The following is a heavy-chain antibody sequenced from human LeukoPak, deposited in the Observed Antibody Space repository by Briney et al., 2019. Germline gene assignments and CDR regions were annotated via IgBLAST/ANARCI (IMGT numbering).Heavy chain of an antibody. CDR1: GGSISSHY. CDR3: ARATSGNPLPTSYYYYYMDV. CDR2: IYYSWST. Sequence: PSETLSLTCTVSGGSISSHYWSWIRQPPGKGLEGIGYIYYSWSTNYNPSLKSRVTKSVDTSKKQFSLKMSSVTAADTAVYYCARATSGNPLPTSYYYYYMDVWGKGTTVTVSS. J-gene: IGHJ6*03. D-gene: IGHD4-23*01. V-gene: IGHV4-59*11.